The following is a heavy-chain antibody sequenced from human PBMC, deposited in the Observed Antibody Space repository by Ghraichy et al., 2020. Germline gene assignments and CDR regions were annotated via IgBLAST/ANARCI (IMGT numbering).Heavy chain of an antibody. CDR3: ARHGGLGSGQGDPGFDP. CDR2: IFYSGIT. D-gene: IGHD3-10*01. J-gene: IGHJ5*02. CDR1: GGSISSNFHY. V-gene: IGHV4-39*01. Sequence: SQTLSLTCTVSGGSISSNFHYWGWIRQPPGKGLEWIGSIFYSGITYYNPSLKSRVTMSVDTSNNQFSLKLSSVTAADTAVYYCARHGGLGSGQGDPGFDPWGQGTLVTVSS.